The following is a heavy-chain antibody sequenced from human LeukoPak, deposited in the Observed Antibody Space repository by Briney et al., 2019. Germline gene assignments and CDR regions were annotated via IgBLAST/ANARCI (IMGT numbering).Heavy chain of an antibody. V-gene: IGHV3-53*01. CDR2: IYSGGST. J-gene: IGHJ4*02. CDR3: ARGFPGYCFDY. CDR1: GFTVSSNY. Sequence: PGGSPRLSCAASGFTVSSNYMSWVRQAPGKGLEWVSVIYSGGSTYYADSVKGRFTISRDNSKNTLYLQMNSLRADGTAVYYCARGFPGYCFDYWGQGTLVTVSS. D-gene: IGHD6-13*01.